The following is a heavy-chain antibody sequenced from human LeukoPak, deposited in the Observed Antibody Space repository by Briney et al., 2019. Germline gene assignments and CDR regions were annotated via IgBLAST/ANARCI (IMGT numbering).Heavy chain of an antibody. CDR3: AKDIGYYMTLYDF. J-gene: IGHJ4*02. CDR1: GFTFSSYG. CDR2: IRYDGSNK. D-gene: IGHD3-3*01. Sequence: GGSLRLSCAASGFTFSSYGMHWVRQAPGKGLEWVAFIRYDGSNKYYADSVKGRFTISRDNSKNTLYLQMNSLRAEDTAVYYCAKDIGYYMTLYDFWGQGTLVTVSP. V-gene: IGHV3-30*02.